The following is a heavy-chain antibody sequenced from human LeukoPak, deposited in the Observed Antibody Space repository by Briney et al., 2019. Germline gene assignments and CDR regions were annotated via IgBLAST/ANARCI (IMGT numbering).Heavy chain of an antibody. CDR2: ISAYNGNT. D-gene: IGHD3-3*01. V-gene: IGHV1-18*01. J-gene: IGHJ5*02. Sequence: GASVKVSCKASGYTFTSYGISWVRQAPGQGLEWMGWISAYNGNTNYAQKLQGRVTMTTDTSTSTAYMELRSLRSDDTAVYYCARVNSPSHYDSWSGYYAGQNWFDPWGQGTLVTVSS. CDR1: GYTFTSYG. CDR3: ARVNSPSHYDSWSGYYAGQNWFDP.